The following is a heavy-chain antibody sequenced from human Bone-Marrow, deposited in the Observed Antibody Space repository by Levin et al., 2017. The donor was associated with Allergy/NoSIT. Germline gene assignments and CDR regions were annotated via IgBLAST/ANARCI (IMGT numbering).Heavy chain of an antibody. CDR3: ARVRTYHYGSGSYYASSPAYFDY. CDR1: GASISRTTYY. J-gene: IGHJ4*02. Sequence: SETLSLMCTVSGASISRTTYYWGWLRQPPGEGLEWIGSVSHTGTTYYNPSLGSRVTISGDTSKNQFSLRLSSVTAADSAVYYCARVRTYHYGSGSYYASSPAYFDYWGQGTQVTVSS. D-gene: IGHD3-10*01. CDR2: VSHTGTT. V-gene: IGHV4-39*07.